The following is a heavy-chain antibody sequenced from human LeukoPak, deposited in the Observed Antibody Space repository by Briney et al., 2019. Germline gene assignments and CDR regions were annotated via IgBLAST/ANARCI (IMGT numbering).Heavy chain of an antibody. J-gene: IGHJ4*02. CDR1: GFTFSSYA. D-gene: IGHD3-10*01. CDR2: IIGSGGRT. Sequence: GGSLRLSCQPSGFTFSSYAMSWVRQPPGGGLGWVSPIIGSGGRTYYADSVKGRFTISRDNSKNTLYLQMSSLRAEDTAVYYCAKDGGAVGGGPSDYWGQGTLVTVSS. CDR3: AKDGGAVGGGPSDY. V-gene: IGHV3-23*01.